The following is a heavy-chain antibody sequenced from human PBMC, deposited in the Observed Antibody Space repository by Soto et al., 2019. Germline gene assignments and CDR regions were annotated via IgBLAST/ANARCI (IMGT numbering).Heavy chain of an antibody. D-gene: IGHD6-19*01. CDR2: INSDGSST. CDR1: GFTFRSYW. V-gene: IGHV3-74*01. CDR3: TRGDVAGNFDY. Sequence: EVQLVESGGGLVQPGGSLRLSCAASGFTFRSYWMHWVRQAPGKGLVWVSRINSDGSSTSYADSVKGRFSISRDNAKNTLYLQMTSLRAEDAAVFYCTRGDVAGNFDYWGQGTLVTVSS. J-gene: IGHJ4*02.